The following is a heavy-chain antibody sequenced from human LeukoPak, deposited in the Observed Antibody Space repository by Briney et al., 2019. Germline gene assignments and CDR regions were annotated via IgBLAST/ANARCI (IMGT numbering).Heavy chain of an antibody. D-gene: IGHD5-12*01. Sequence: ASVKVSCKASGYTFTNYDINWVRQATGQGLEYMGWMNPNTGNTGYAQKFQGRITMTRNTSISTVFMELSNLRSEDTAVYYCARTYSGYDYLTLWGQGTLVTASS. CDR2: MNPNTGNT. CDR3: ARTYSGYDYLTL. CDR1: GYTFTNYD. V-gene: IGHV1-8*01. J-gene: IGHJ1*01.